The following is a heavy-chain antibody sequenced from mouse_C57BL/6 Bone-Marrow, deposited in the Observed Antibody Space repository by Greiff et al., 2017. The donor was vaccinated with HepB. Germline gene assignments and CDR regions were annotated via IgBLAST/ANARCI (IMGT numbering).Heavy chain of an antibody. CDR2: ISDGGSYT. CDR3: AREGSGSSLRYFDV. J-gene: IGHJ1*03. Sequence: EVKLVESGGGLVQPGGSLKLSCAASGFTFSSYAMSWVRQTPEKRLEWVATISDGGSYTYYPDNVKGRFTISRDNAKNNLYLQMSHLKSEDTAMYYCAREGSGSSLRYFDVWGTGTTVTVSS. CDR1: GFTFSSYA. D-gene: IGHD1-1*01. V-gene: IGHV5-4*01.